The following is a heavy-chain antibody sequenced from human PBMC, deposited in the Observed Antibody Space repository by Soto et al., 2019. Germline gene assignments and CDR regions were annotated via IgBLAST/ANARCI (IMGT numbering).Heavy chain of an antibody. J-gene: IGHJ3*02. CDR3: ARSLWQQLDPDDAFDI. CDR2: ISAYNGNT. V-gene: IGHV1-18*01. D-gene: IGHD6-13*01. CDR1: GYTFTSYG. Sequence: QVQLVQSGAEVKKPGASVKVSCKASGYTFTSYGISWVRQAPGQGLEWMGWISAYNGNTNYAQKLQGRVTSNTDTSTSTAYMEMRSLRSDDTAVYYCARSLWQQLDPDDAFDIWGQGTMVTVSS.